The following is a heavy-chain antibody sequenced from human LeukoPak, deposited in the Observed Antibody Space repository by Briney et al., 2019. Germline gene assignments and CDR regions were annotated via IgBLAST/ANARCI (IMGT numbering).Heavy chain of an antibody. J-gene: IGHJ4*02. D-gene: IGHD3-22*01. Sequence: SQTLSLTCTVSGNSISSGDNYWSWIRQPAGKGLEWIGRIHTSGSTNYNPSLKSRVTISGDTSKNQFSLRLSSVTAADTAVYYCARASYSYDINGWVPFDYWGQGTLVTVSS. CDR1: GNSISSGDNY. CDR3: ARASYSYDINGWVPFDY. V-gene: IGHV4-61*02. CDR2: IHTSGST.